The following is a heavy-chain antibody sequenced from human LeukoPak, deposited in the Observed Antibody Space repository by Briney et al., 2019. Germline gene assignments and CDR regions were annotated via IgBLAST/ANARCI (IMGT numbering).Heavy chain of an antibody. J-gene: IGHJ4*02. CDR1: GGSFSGYY. D-gene: IGHD5-24*01. CDR2: INHSGST. Sequence: PSETLSLTCAVYGGSFSGYYWSWIRQPPGKGLEWIGEINHSGSTNYNPSLKSRVTISVDTSKNQFSLKLSSVTAADTAVYYCARERERDLDYWGQGTLVTVSS. CDR3: ARERERDLDY. V-gene: IGHV4-34*01.